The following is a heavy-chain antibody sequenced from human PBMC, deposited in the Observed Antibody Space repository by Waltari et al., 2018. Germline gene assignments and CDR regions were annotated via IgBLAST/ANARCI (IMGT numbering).Heavy chain of an antibody. CDR1: GFNFDDHG. CDR2: INWNGGST. CDR3: AREKLMGEYIDY. J-gene: IGHJ4*02. V-gene: IGHV3-20*04. Sequence: EVQLVESGGGVRRPGGSLRLSCAASGFNFDDHGMRWVRQATGKGLEWVSSINWNGGSTFYADSVRGRFTISRDNAKNSLYLQMNSLRADDTALYYCAREKLMGEYIDYWGQGTLVTVSS. D-gene: IGHD2-15*01.